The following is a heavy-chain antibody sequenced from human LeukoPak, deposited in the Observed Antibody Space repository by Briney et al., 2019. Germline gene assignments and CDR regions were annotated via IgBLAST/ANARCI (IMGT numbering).Heavy chain of an antibody. CDR2: IYHSGTT. D-gene: IGHD2-15*01. CDR3: ARASHCSGGSCYSWSGAFDI. V-gene: IGHV4-30-2*01. J-gene: IGHJ3*02. Sequence: SETLSLTCAVSGRSISSGGYSWSWLRQPPGKGLEWFGYIYHSGTTHYNPPLKSRVPITVHRSKHQSSLKLSSVTAADTAVYYCARASHCSGGSCYSWSGAFDIWGQGTMVTVSS. CDR1: GRSISSGGYS.